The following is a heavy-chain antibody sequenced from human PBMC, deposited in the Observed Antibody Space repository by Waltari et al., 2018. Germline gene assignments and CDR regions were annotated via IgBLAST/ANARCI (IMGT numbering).Heavy chain of an antibody. Sequence: QVQLVQSGAEVKKPGSSVKVSCKASGGTFSSYAISWVRQAPGQGLEWMGGIIPSVGTANYAQKFQGRVTITADKSTSTAYMELSSLRSEDTAVYYCAREFRYSKGEHFGYYFDYWGQGTLVTVSS. V-gene: IGHV1-69*14. D-gene: IGHD4-4*01. J-gene: IGHJ4*02. CDR3: AREFRYSKGEHFGYYFDY. CDR2: IIPSVGTA. CDR1: GGTFSSYA.